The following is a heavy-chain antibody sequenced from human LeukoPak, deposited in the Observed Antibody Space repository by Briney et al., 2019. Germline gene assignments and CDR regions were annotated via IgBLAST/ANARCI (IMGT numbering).Heavy chain of an antibody. CDR1: GGTFSSYA. D-gene: IGHD3-22*01. V-gene: IGHV1-69*13. J-gene: IGHJ3*02. CDR3: AREGGACYCDSSGLSGAFDI. Sequence: SVKVSCKASGGTFSSYAISWVRQAPGQGLEWMGGIIPIFGTANYAQKFQGRVTITADESTSTAYMELSSLRSEDTAVYYCAREGGACYCDSSGLSGAFDIWGQGTMVTVSS. CDR2: IIPIFGTA.